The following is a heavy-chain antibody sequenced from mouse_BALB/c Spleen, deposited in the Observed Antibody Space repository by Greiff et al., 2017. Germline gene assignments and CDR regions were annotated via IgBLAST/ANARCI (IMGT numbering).Heavy chain of an antibody. CDR1: GFTFSSFG. CDR2: ISSGSSTI. Sequence: EVQGVESGGGLVQPGGSRKLSCAASGFTFSSFGMHWVRQAPEKGLEWVAYISSGSSTIYYADTVKGRFTISRDNPKNTLFLQMTSLRSEDTAMYYCARWGYGNYHYYAMDYWGQGTSVTVSS. D-gene: IGHD2-10*02. V-gene: IGHV5-17*02. CDR3: ARWGYGNYHYYAMDY. J-gene: IGHJ4*01.